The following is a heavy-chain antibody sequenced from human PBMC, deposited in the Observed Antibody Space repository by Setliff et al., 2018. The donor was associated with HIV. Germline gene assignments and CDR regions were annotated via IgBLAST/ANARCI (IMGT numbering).Heavy chain of an antibody. V-gene: IGHV7-4-1*02. Sequence: GASVKVSCKASGYTFTSYSTNWVRQAPGQGLEWMGWINTNTGNPTYAQDFTGRFVFSLDTSVSTAYLQISSLKAEDTAVYYCARNYYDVWSLSFGGWFDPWGQGTLVTVSS. CDR2: INTNTGNP. J-gene: IGHJ5*02. CDR1: GYTFTSYS. D-gene: IGHD3-3*01. CDR3: ARNYYDVWSLSFGGWFDP.